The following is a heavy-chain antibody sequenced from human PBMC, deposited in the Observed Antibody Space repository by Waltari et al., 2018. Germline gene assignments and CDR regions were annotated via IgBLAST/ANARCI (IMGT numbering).Heavy chain of an antibody. CDR1: GFTFSSYA. CDR3: ADARIGRVY. Sequence: EVQMLESGGGLVQPGGSLRLSCAASGFTFSSYAMSWVRQAPGKVLVWVSAISVSGGSTYYADAVKGRFTISRDNSKNTLYLQMNSLRAEDTAVYYCADARIGRVYWGQGTLVTVSS. CDR2: ISVSGGST. J-gene: IGHJ4*02. V-gene: IGHV3-23*01.